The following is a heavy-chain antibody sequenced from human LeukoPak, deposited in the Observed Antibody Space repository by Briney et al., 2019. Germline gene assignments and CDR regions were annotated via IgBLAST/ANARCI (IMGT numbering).Heavy chain of an antibody. V-gene: IGHV3-9*01. CDR1: GFTFDDYA. Sequence: GRSLRLSCAASGFTFDDYAMHWVRQAPGKGREWVSGISWNSGSIGYADSVKGRFTISRDNAKNSLYLQMNSLRAEDTALYYCAKERNAFDIWGQGTMDTVSS. J-gene: IGHJ3*02. CDR2: ISWNSGSI. CDR3: AKERNAFDI.